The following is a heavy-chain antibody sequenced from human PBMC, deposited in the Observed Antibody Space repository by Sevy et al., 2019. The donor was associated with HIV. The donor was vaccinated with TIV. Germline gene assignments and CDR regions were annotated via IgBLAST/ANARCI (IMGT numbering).Heavy chain of an antibody. V-gene: IGHV4-39*01. D-gene: IGHD2-2*02. J-gene: IGHJ5*02. Sequence: SETLSLTCTVSGGSISSSSYYWGWIRQPPGKGLEWIGSIYYSGSTYYNPSLKSRVTISVDTSKNQFSLKLSSVTAADTAVYYCARQDCSSTSCYRFDPWGQGTVVTVSS. CDR3: ARQDCSSTSCYRFDP. CDR2: IYYSGST. CDR1: GGSISSSSYY.